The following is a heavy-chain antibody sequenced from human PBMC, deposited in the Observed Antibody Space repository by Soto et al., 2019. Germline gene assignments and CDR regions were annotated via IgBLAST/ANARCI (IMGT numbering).Heavy chain of an antibody. V-gene: IGHV3-23*01. CDR1: GFTFISYA. D-gene: IGHD2-2*02. J-gene: IGHJ6*02. CDR3: AKGLGYCSSTSCYNYYYYYGMDV. Sequence: GGSLRLSCAASGFTFISYAMSWVLQAPGKGLEWVSAISGSGGSTYYADSVKGRLTISRDNSKNTLYLQMNSLRAEDTAVYYCAKGLGYCSSTSCYNYYYYYGMDVWGQGATVTVSS. CDR2: ISGSGGST.